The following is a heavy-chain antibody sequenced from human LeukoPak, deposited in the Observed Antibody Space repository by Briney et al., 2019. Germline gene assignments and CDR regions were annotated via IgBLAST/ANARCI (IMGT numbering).Heavy chain of an antibody. V-gene: IGHV4-34*01. Sequence: GSLRLSCAASGFTFSGYNMNWVRQAPGKGLEWIGEINHSGSTNYNPSLKSRVTISVDTSKNQFSLKLSSVTAADTAVYYCARTLVRGVISRYYYYMDVWGKGTTVTVSS. D-gene: IGHD3-10*01. CDR2: INHSGST. J-gene: IGHJ6*03. CDR3: ARTLVRGVISRYYYYMDV. CDR1: GFTFSGYN.